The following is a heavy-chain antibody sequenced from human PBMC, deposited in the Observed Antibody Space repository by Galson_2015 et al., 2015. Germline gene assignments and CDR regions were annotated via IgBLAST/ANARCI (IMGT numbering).Heavy chain of an antibody. Sequence: SLRLSCAASGFTFSSYAMSWVRQAPGKGLEWVSAISGSGGSTYYADSVKGRFTSSRDNSKNTLYLQMNSLRAEDTAVYYCAKDLADYGDYGYSDYWGQGTLVTVSS. D-gene: IGHD4-17*01. CDR2: ISGSGGST. J-gene: IGHJ4*02. CDR3: AKDLADYGDYGYSDY. V-gene: IGHV3-23*01. CDR1: GFTFSSYA.